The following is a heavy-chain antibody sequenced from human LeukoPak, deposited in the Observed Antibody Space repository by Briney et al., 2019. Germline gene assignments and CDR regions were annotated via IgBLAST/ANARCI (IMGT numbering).Heavy chain of an antibody. Sequence: SETLSLTCTVSGGSISSYYWSWIRQPPGKGLEWIGYIYYSGSTNYNPSLKSRVTISVDPSKNQFSLKLSSVTAADTAVYYCARASGDILTGYYVLSYWGQGTLVTVSS. CDR2: IYYSGST. J-gene: IGHJ4*02. CDR3: ARASGDILTGYYVLSY. CDR1: GGSISSYY. V-gene: IGHV4-59*01. D-gene: IGHD3-9*01.